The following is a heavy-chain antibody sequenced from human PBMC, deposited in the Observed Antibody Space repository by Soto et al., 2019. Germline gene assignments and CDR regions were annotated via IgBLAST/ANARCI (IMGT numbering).Heavy chain of an antibody. J-gene: IGHJ4*02. D-gene: IGHD3-22*01. CDR3: ASLYDESSGNFDY. V-gene: IGHV1-69*08. CDR2: FIPMLGTS. Sequence: QVQLVQSGAEVKRPGSSVKVSCKASGDTFSKSTFSWVRQVPGQGLEWMGRFIPMLGTSNYAQKFQGRVTSTADKSTSTAYMDLSSLTPEDTAVYYGASLYDESSGNFDYWGQGTLVTVSS. CDR1: GDTFSKST.